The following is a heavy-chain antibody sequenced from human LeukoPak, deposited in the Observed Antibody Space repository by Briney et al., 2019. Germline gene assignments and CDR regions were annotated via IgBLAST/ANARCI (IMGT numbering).Heavy chain of an antibody. CDR3: AKDMVWMDV. CDR1: GFTFSSYA. D-gene: IGHD2-8*01. Sequence: PGGSLRLSCAASGFTFSSYAMSWVRQAPGKGLEWVSGISGSGDRTYYADSVKGRFSISRDKSKNTLFLQMNSLRAEDTAAYYCAKDMVWMDVWGKGTTVTVSS. J-gene: IGHJ6*04. V-gene: IGHV3-23*01. CDR2: ISGSGDRT.